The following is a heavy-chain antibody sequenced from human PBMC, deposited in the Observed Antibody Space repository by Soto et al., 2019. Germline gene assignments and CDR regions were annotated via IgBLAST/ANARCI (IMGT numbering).Heavy chain of an antibody. J-gene: IGHJ4*02. V-gene: IGHV3-48*01. CDR3: ARDLRGSYFMEADY. CDR1: GFTFSSYS. CDR2: ISSSSTI. D-gene: IGHD1-26*01. Sequence: EVQLVESGGGLVQPGGSLRLSCAASGFTFSSYSMNWVRQAPGKGLEWVSYISSSSTIYYADSVKGRFTISRDNAKNSLYLQMNSLRAEDTAVYYCARDLRGSYFMEADYWGQGTLVTVSS.